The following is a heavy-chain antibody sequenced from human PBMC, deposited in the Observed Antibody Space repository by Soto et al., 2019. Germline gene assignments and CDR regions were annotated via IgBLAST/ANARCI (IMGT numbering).Heavy chain of an antibody. D-gene: IGHD6-6*01. V-gene: IGHV2-5*02. J-gene: IGHJ4*01. CDR2: IYWDDDK. CDR1: GFSLTSNDVV. CDR3: AHSRYSRSSFDY. Sequence: SGPTLVNPTQTLTLPCTFSGFSLTSNDVVVGWIRQPPGKALEWLALIYWDDDKRYSPSLKSRLTITKDTSKNQVVLRMTNMDPVDTATYYCAHSRYSRSSFDYWGHGTLVTVSS.